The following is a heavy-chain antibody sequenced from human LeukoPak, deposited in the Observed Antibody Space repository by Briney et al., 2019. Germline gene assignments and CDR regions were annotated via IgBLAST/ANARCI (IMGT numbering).Heavy chain of an antibody. CDR3: AKFNRQYCSSTGCYGGFDY. CDR1: GFTFSSYE. D-gene: IGHD2-2*01. V-gene: IGHV3-23*01. Sequence: PGGSLRLSCGASGFTFSSYEMNWVRQAPGKGLEWVSAISGSGGSTYYADSVKGRFTISRDNSKNTLYLQMNSLRAEDTAVYYCAKFNRQYCSSTGCYGGFDYWGQGTLVTVSS. CDR2: ISGSGGST. J-gene: IGHJ4*02.